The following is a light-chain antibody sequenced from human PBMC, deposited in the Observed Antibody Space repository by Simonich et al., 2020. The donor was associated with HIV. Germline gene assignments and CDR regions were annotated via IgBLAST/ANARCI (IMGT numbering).Light chain of an antibody. CDR1: QSVLYRSNNKNY. J-gene: IGKJ4*01. Sequence: DIVMTQSPDSLAVSLGERATINCRSSQSVLYRSNNKNYLAWYQQKPVQPPKLLIYWASTRESGVPDRFSGSGSGTDFTLTITSLQAEDVAVYYCQQYYSPPALTFGGGTNVEIK. CDR3: QQYYSPPALT. CDR2: WAS. V-gene: IGKV4-1*01.